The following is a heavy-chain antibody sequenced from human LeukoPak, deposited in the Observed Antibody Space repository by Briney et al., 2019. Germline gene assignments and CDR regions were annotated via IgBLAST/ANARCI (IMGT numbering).Heavy chain of an antibody. CDR2: IYHSGST. J-gene: IGHJ3*02. CDR1: GGSISSGGYS. V-gene: IGHV4-30-2*01. CDR3: ARDRGDAFDI. Sequence: PSETLSLTCAVSGGSISSGGYSWSWLRQPPGKGLEWIGYIYHSGSTYYNPSLKSRVTISVDRSKNQFSLKLSSMTAADTAVYYCARDRGDAFDIWGQGTMVTVSS.